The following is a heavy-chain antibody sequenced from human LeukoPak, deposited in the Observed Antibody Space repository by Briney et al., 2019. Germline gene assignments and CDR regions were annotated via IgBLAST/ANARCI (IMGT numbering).Heavy chain of an antibody. CDR2: INWKGDVR. Sequence: GGSLRLSCAASGFTYGDHGMNWVRQAPRKGTELDSGINWKGDVRGYAYSVTGRFTISRDNAKTSLYLQMESLRGEDTALYFCASAGRGHTWDGAYYYQMDVWGKGTTVTVSS. CDR1: GFTYGDHG. D-gene: IGHD1-1*01. J-gene: IGHJ6*03. V-gene: IGHV3-20*04. CDR3: ASAGRGHTWDGAYYYQMDV.